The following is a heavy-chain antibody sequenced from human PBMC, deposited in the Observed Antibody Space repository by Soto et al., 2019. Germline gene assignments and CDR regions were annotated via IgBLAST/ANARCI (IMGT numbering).Heavy chain of an antibody. J-gene: IGHJ5*02. CDR1: GGTFSSYA. Sequence: SVKVSCKASGGTFSSYAISWVRQAPGQGLEWMGGIIPIFGTANHAQKFQGRVTITADKSTSTAYMELSSLRSEDTAVYYCARDPGGWLAARPDWFDPWGQGTLVTVSS. D-gene: IGHD6-6*01. CDR3: ARDPGGWLAARPDWFDP. CDR2: IIPIFGTA. V-gene: IGHV1-69*06.